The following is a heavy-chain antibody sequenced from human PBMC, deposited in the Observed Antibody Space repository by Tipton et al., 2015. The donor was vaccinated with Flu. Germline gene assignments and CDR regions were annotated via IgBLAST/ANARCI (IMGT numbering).Heavy chain of an antibody. V-gene: IGHV4-61*02. CDR1: GYSISSGYY. CDR2: IYTSGST. Sequence: TLSLTCTVSGYSISSGYYWSWIRQPAGKGLEWIGRIYTSGSTNYNPSLKSRVTMSVDTSKNQFSLKLSSVTAADTAVYYCAEGRFDYWGQGTLVTVSS. CDR3: AEGRFDY. J-gene: IGHJ4*02.